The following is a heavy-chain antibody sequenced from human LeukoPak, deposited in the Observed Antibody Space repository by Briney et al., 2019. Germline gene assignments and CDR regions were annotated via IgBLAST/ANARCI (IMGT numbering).Heavy chain of an antibody. J-gene: IGHJ4*02. CDR1: GYSFTDYY. Sequence: RASVKVSCKASGYSFTDYYMHWVRQAPGQGLEWMGWINTNTGNPTYAQGFTGRFVFSLDTSVNTAYLQISSLKAEDTAVYYCASVRGYSGYELDYWGQGTLVTVSS. D-gene: IGHD5-12*01. V-gene: IGHV7-4-1*02. CDR3: ASVRGYSGYELDY. CDR2: INTNTGNP.